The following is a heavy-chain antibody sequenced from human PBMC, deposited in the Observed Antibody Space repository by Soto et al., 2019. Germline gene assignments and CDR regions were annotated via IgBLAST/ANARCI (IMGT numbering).Heavy chain of an antibody. J-gene: IGHJ4*02. D-gene: IGHD3-10*01. CDR3: ARQQMGYGSGTTSSDY. Sequence: PSETLSLTCTVSGGSISSSSYYWGWIRQPPGKGLEWIGSIYYSGSTYYNPSLKSRVTISVDTSKNQFSLKLSSVAAADTAVHYCARQQMGYGSGTTSSDYWGQGTLVTVSS. CDR2: IYYSGST. V-gene: IGHV4-39*01. CDR1: GGSISSSSYY.